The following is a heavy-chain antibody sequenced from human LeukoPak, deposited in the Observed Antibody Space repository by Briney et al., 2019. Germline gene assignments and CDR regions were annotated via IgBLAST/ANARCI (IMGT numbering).Heavy chain of an antibody. D-gene: IGHD1-26*01. CDR3: ARDQRRELHDAFDI. CDR2: INWNGGST. Sequence: GGSLRLSCAASGFTFDDYGMSWVRQAPGKGLEWVSGINWNGGSTGYADSVKGRFTISRDNAKNSLYLQMNSPRAEDTALYYCARDQRRELHDAFDIWSQGTMVTVST. J-gene: IGHJ3*02. CDR1: GFTFDDYG. V-gene: IGHV3-20*04.